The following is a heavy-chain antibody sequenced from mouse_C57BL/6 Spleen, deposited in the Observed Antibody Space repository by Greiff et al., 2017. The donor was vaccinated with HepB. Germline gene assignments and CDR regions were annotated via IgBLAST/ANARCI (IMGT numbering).Heavy chain of an antibody. D-gene: IGHD2-1*01. CDR2: ISSGSSTI. Sequence: EVKVEESGGGLVKPGGSLKLSCAASGFTFSDYGMHWVRQAPEKGLEWVAYISSGSSTIYYADTVKGRFTISRDNAKNTLFLQMTSLRSEDTAMYYCARHGNYAMDYWGQGTSVTVSS. CDR1: GFTFSDYG. V-gene: IGHV5-17*01. CDR3: ARHGNYAMDY. J-gene: IGHJ4*01.